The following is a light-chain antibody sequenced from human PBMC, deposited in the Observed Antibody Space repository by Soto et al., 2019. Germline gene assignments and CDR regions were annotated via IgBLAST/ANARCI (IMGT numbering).Light chain of an antibody. CDR2: TAS. CDR1: QGISSY. CDR3: QQLNSYPHT. V-gene: IGKV1-9*01. J-gene: IGKJ4*01. Sequence: DIQLTQSPSFLSASVGDRVTITCRASQGISSYLAWYQQKPGKAPNLLIYTASTLQSGVPSRFSGSGSGTEFTLTISSLQPKDFATYYCQQLNSYPHTFGGGTNVEIK.